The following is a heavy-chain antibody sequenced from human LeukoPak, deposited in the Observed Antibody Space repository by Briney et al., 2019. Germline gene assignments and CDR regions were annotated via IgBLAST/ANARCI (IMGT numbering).Heavy chain of an antibody. D-gene: IGHD1-26*01. CDR3: ARGSGSYFY. CDR2: IWYDGSNK. V-gene: IGHV3-33*01. Sequence: GGSLTLSCAASGFTFSSYGMHWVRQAPGKGLEWVAVIWYDGSNKYYADSVKGRFTISRDNSKNTLYLQMNSLSAEDTAVYYCARGSGSYFYRGQRTLGTVSS. J-gene: IGHJ4*02. CDR1: GFTFSSYG.